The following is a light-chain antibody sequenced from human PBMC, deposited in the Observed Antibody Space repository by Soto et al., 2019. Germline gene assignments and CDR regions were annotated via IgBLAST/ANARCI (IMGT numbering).Light chain of an antibody. CDR3: QQYYSYPRT. Sequence: IQMTQSPSALSASTGDRVTITCRASQGISSYLAWYQQKPGKAPKLLIYAASTLQSGVPSRFSGSGSGTDFTLTISCLQSEDFATYYCQQYYSYPRTFGQGTKVEIK. CDR2: AAS. CDR1: QGISSY. V-gene: IGKV1-8*01. J-gene: IGKJ1*01.